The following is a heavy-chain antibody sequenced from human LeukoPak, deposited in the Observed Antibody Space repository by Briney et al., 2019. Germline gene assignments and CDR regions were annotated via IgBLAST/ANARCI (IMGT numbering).Heavy chain of an antibody. CDR2: ISYDGSNK. CDR1: GFTFSSYA. Sequence: GGSLRLSCAASGFTFSSYAMHWVRQAPGKGLEWVAVISYDGSNKYCADSVKGRFTISRDNSKNTLYLQMNSLRAEDTAVYYCANSGSWSQYFDYWGQGTLVTVSS. J-gene: IGHJ4*02. CDR3: ANSGSWSQYFDY. D-gene: IGHD6-13*01. V-gene: IGHV3-30-3*01.